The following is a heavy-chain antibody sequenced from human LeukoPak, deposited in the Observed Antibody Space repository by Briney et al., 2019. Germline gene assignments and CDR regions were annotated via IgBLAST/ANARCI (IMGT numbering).Heavy chain of an antibody. Sequence: PGGSLRLSCAASGFTFSNYEMNWVRHAPGKGLEWVSHISNSGSTIYYGDSVKGRFTISRDNAENSLYLQMNSLRAEDTAVYYCAKRRGLELLYYYYMDFWGKGTTVTVSS. CDR2: ISNSGSTI. CDR1: GFTFSNYE. V-gene: IGHV3-48*03. D-gene: IGHD1-7*01. J-gene: IGHJ6*03. CDR3: AKRRGLELLYYYYMDF.